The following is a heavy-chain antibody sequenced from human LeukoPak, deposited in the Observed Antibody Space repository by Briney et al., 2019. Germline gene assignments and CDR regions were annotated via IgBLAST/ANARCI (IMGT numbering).Heavy chain of an antibody. CDR2: INPSGGST. CDR1: GYTFTSYY. J-gene: IGHJ4*02. D-gene: IGHD3-22*01. Sequence: GSVKVSCKASGYTFTSYYMHWVRQAPGQGLEWMGIINPSGGSTSYAQKFQGRVTMTRDTSTSTVYMELSSLRSEDTAVYYCARVRGRYYDSSGPSFDYWGQGTLVTVSS. V-gene: IGHV1-46*01. CDR3: ARVRGRYYDSSGPSFDY.